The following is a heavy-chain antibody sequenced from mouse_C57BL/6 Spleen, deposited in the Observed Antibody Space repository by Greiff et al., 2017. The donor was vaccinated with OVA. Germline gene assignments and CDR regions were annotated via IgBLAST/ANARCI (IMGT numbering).Heavy chain of an antibody. D-gene: IGHD2-4*01. CDR1: GFSLTSYG. Sequence: QVQLKQSGPGLVQPSQSLSITCTVSGFSLTSYGVHWVRQSPGKGLEWLGVIWSGGSTDYNAAFISRLSISKDNSKSQVFFKMNSLQAYDTAIYYGARKAADYEGTWFAYWGQGTLVTVSA. CDR3: ARKAADYEGTWFAY. V-gene: IGHV2-2*01. J-gene: IGHJ3*01. CDR2: IWSGGST.